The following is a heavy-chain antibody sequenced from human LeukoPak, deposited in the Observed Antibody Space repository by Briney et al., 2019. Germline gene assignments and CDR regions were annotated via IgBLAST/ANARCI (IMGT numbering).Heavy chain of an antibody. V-gene: IGHV3-33*01. J-gene: IGHJ5*02. CDR3: ARAERQEWFNP. CDR1: GYIFSNYG. CDR2: IWYDERKT. Sequence: GGSLRLPCAASGYIFSNYGMHWVRQAPGKGLEWVAVIWYDERKTLYADSVKGRFTISRDKSTNTLYLQMNSLRVEDTAVYYCARAERQEWFNPWGQGTLVTVSS.